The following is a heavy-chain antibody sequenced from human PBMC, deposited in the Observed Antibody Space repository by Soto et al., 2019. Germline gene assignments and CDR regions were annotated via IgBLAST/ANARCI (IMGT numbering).Heavy chain of an antibody. D-gene: IGHD3-3*01. CDR1: GFTFSNYW. CDR2: IKQDGSEM. V-gene: IGHV3-7*05. Sequence: EVQLVESGGDLVQPGGSLRLSCAASGFTFSNYWMTWVRQGPGKGLEWVGNIKQDGSEMHYADSVRGRFTISRDNAKNSLYLQMNSLRAEDTAVYYCARDRGNYDFWSGYSSALDIWGQGTMVTVSS. CDR3: ARDRGNYDFWSGYSSALDI. J-gene: IGHJ3*02.